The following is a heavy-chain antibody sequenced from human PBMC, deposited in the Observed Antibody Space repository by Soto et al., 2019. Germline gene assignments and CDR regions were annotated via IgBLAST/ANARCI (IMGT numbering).Heavy chain of an antibody. J-gene: IGHJ4*02. CDR3: AKETGPEDY. CDR1: GSSFSDYA. CDR2: ISGSGGST. V-gene: IGHV3-23*01. Sequence: GGSLRLSCAASGSSFSDYAMTWVRQAPGKGPEWVSGISGSGGSTYYADSVEGRFTISRDNSKNTLYLQMNSLRAEDTAVYYCAKETGPEDYWGPGTQVTVSS.